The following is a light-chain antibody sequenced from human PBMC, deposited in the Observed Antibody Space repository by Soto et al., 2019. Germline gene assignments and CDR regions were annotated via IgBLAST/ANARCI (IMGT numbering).Light chain of an antibody. CDR3: CSYGGTFYV. V-gene: IGLV2-11*01. CDR2: DVS. Sequence: QSALTQPPSVSGPPGQSVTISCTGTSSDVDDYNYVSWFQQHPGKAPKLMIYDVSERPSGVPDRFSGSKSGNTASLTISGLQAEDEADYYCCSYGGTFYVFGTGTKGTVL. J-gene: IGLJ1*01. CDR1: SSDVDDYNY.